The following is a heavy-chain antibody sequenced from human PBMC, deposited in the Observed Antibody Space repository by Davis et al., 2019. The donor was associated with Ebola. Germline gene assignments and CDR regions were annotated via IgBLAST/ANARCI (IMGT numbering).Heavy chain of an antibody. CDR2: IFRTGAT. CDR1: GGSISSGGYS. Sequence: MPSETLSLTCAVSGGSISSGGYSWSWIRQPPGKGLEWMGSIFRTGATSYNPSLKSRVTISLDTSKNHFSLKLSSVTAADTAVYYCARAIGGYEGWGYYYYGMDVWGQGTTVTVSS. J-gene: IGHJ6*02. CDR3: ARAIGGYEGWGYYYYGMDV. V-gene: IGHV4-39*02. D-gene: IGHD5-12*01.